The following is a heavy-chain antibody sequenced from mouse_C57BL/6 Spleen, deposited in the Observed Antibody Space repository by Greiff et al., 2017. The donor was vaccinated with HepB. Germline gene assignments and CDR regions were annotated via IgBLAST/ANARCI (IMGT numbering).Heavy chain of an antibody. CDR2: IDPETGGT. J-gene: IGHJ3*01. Sequence: VQLQESGAELVRPGASVTLSCKASGYTFTDYEMHWVKQTPVHGLEWIGAIDPETGGTAYNQKFKGKAILTADKSSSTAYMELRSLTSEDSAVYYCTRGRDYSTFAYWGQGTLVTVSA. D-gene: IGHD2-5*01. V-gene: IGHV1-15*01. CDR3: TRGRDYSTFAY. CDR1: GYTFTDYE.